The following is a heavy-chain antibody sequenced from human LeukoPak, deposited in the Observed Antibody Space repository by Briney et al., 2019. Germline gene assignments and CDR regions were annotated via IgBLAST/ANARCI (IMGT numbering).Heavy chain of an antibody. CDR2: IIPIFGTA. CDR3: ARNHRIAVAGTWINYFDY. Sequence: SVKASCKASGGTSSSYAISWVRQAPGQGLEWMGGIIPIFGTANYAQKFQGRVTITTDESTNTAYMELSSLRSEDTAVYYCARNHRIAVAGTWINYFDYWGQGTLVTVSS. CDR1: GGTSSSYA. V-gene: IGHV1-69*05. J-gene: IGHJ4*02. D-gene: IGHD6-19*01.